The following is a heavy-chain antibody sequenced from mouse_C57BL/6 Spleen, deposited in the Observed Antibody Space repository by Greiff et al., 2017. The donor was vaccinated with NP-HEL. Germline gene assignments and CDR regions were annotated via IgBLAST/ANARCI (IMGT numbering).Heavy chain of an antibody. CDR2: ISDGGSYT. CDR1: GFTFSSYA. Sequence: EVQGVESGGGLVKPGGSLKLSCAASGFTFSSYAMSWVRQTPEKRLEWVATISDGGSYTYYPDNVKGRFTISRDNAKNNLYLQMSHLKSEDTAMYYCARDPPGSSYFDYWGQGTTLTVSS. J-gene: IGHJ2*01. V-gene: IGHV5-4*01. CDR3: ARDPPGSSYFDY.